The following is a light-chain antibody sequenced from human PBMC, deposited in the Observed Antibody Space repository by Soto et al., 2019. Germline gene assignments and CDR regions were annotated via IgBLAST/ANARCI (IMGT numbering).Light chain of an antibody. Sequence: DIVMTQSPLSLPVTPGEPASISCRSSQSLVHSNGYNYLDWYLQKPGQSPQLLIYLGSNRGSGVVDSFSGSGSCTDYTPKISRVEADDVVVDYCRQDRQPPRLTFGGGTKVEIK. CDR3: RQDRQPPRLT. V-gene: IGKV2-28*01. J-gene: IGKJ4*01. CDR1: QSLVHSNGYNY. CDR2: LGS.